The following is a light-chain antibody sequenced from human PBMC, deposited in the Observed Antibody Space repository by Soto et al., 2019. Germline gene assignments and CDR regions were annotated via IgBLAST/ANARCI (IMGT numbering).Light chain of an antibody. Sequence: DIVLTQAPLSSPVTLGQPASISCKSSQSLEHIDGNTYLSWLQQRPGQPPRLLIYKVSKRFSGVPDRFSGSRAGTDFTLKISRVEAEDVGVYYCMQATQFPALTFGGGTKVDIK. CDR1: QSLEHIDGNTY. CDR2: KVS. V-gene: IGKV2-24*01. CDR3: MQATQFPALT. J-gene: IGKJ4*01.